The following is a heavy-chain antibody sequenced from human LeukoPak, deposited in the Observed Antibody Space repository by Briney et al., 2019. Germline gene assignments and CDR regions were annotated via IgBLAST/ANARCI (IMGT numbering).Heavy chain of an antibody. CDR1: GYTFTSYY. CDR3: VKDYNYVIDY. CDR2: INPSGGST. Sequence: ASVEVSCKASGYTFTSYYMHWVRQAPGQGLEWMGIINPSGGSTSYAQKFQGRVTMTTDTSTTTAYMELRSLRSDDTAVYYCVKDYNYVIDYWGQGTLVTVSS. J-gene: IGHJ4*02. V-gene: IGHV1-46*01. D-gene: IGHD5-24*01.